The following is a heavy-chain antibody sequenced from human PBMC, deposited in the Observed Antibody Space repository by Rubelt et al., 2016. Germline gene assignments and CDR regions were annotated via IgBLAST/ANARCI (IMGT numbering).Heavy chain of an antibody. CDR3: ARHQPTDYFDY. V-gene: IGHV4-39*01. J-gene: IGHJ4*02. CDR1: GGSISSSSYY. Sequence: QLQLQESGPGLVKPSETLSLTCTVSGGSISSSSYYWGWIRQPPGKGLEWIGSIFYSGSTYYNPSLKSRVTISVDTSKNQFSLKLSSVTAADTAVYYCARHQPTDYFDYWGQGTLVTVSS. CDR2: IFYSGST.